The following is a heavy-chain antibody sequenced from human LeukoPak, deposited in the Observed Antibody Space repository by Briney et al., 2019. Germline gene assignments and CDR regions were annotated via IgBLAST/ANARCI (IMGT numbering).Heavy chain of an antibody. J-gene: IGHJ4*02. D-gene: IGHD2-2*01. CDR3: ARYGRYCSSTSCFSPPNFDY. Sequence: GASVKVSCKASGYTFTSYYMHWVRQAPGQGLEWMGIINPSGGSTSYAQKFQGRVTMTRDMSTSTVYMELSSLGSEDTAVYYCARYGRYCSSTSCFSPPNFDYWGQGTLVTVSS. CDR1: GYTFTSYY. CDR2: INPSGGST. V-gene: IGHV1-46*01.